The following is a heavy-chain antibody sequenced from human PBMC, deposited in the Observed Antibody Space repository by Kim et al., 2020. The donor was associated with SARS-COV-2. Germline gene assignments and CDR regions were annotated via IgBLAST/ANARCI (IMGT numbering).Heavy chain of an antibody. D-gene: IGHD6-13*01. CDR2: IYYSGST. V-gene: IGHV4-31*03. CDR3: ATCWSDAFDI. CDR1: GGSISSGGYY. J-gene: IGHJ3*02. Sequence: SETLSLTCTVSGGSISSGGYYWSWIRQHPGKGLEWIGYIYYSGSTYYNPSLKSRVTISVDTSKNQFSLKLSSVTAADTAVYYCATCWSDAFDIWGQGTMVTVSS.